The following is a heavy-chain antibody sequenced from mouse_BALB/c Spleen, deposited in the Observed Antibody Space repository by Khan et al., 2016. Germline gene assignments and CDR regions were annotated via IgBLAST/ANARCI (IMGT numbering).Heavy chain of an antibody. CDR1: GYIFTTYL. CDR2: INPSSGYT. Sequence: QIQLVQSAAELARPGASVKMSCKASGYIFTTYLMYWVKQRPGQGLEWIGHINPSSGYTEHNQKFKDKTTLTADKSSSTAYMQLSSLTSEDSAVYYCARSRWDYVDNWGQGSTLTVSS. CDR3: ARSRWDYVDN. V-gene: IGHV1-4*02. D-gene: IGHD1-1*02. J-gene: IGHJ2*01.